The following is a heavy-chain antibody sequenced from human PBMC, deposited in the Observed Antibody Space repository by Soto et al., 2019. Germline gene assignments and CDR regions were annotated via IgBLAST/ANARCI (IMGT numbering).Heavy chain of an antibody. CDR1: GFTFSSCT. CDR2: ISPSTSHI. CDR3: SGCIGSACHQSYGITV. V-gene: IGHV3-21*01. J-gene: IGHJ6*02. Sequence: EVHLVESGGGLVKPGGSLRLSCAVSGFTFSSCTMNWVRQAPGKGLEWVSSISPSTSHIYYADSVKGRFTISSDNAKNSLFLQMNSLKAEDTALYYCSGCIGSACHQSYGITVWGQGTTVTVSS. D-gene: IGHD2-8*02.